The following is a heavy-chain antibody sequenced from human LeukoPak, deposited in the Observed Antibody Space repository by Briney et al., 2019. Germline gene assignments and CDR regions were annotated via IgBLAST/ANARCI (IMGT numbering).Heavy chain of an antibody. CDR3: ARHHCSSTSCYTMDY. Sequence: GESLKISCKGSGYSFTSYWIGWVRQLPGKGLEWMGIIYPGDSDTRYSPSFQGQVTISADKSISTAYLQWSSLKASDTAMYYCARHHCSSTSCYTMDYWGQGTLVTVSS. D-gene: IGHD2-2*02. J-gene: IGHJ4*02. V-gene: IGHV5-51*01. CDR2: IYPGDSDT. CDR1: GYSFTSYW.